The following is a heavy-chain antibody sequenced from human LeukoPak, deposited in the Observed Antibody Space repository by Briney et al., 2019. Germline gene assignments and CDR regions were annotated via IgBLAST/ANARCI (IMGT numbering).Heavy chain of an antibody. V-gene: IGHV4-39*01. CDR2: IYYSGST. Sequence: SETLSLTCTVSGGSISSSSCYWGWIRQPPGKGLEWIGSIYYSGSTYYNPSLKSRVTISVDTSKNQFSLKLSSVTAADTAVYYCASGPPPEDNSGYLDYWGQGTLVTVSS. J-gene: IGHJ4*02. CDR1: GGSISSSSCY. CDR3: ASGPPPEDNSGYLDY. D-gene: IGHD3-22*01.